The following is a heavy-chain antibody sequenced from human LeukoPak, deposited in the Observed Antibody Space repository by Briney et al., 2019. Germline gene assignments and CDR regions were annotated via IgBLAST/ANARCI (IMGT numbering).Heavy chain of an antibody. D-gene: IGHD3-10*01. CDR1: GFTFSSYG. CDR3: AKDPFLLWFGEFRHYFDY. V-gene: IGHV3-30*18. J-gene: IGHJ4*02. Sequence: GGSLRLSCAASGFTFSSYGMHWVRQAPGKGLEWVAFLSYNGGKRYHADSVQGRFTISRDNSKNTLYLQMNSLRAEDTAVYYCAKDPFLLWFGEFRHYFDYWGQGTLVTVSS. CDR2: LSYNGGKR.